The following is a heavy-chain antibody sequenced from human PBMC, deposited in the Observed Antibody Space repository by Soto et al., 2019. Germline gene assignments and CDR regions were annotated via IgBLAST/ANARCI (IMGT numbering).Heavy chain of an antibody. CDR1: GYTFTSYY. CDR2: INPSGGST. CDR3: ARGWANDFYYYYYGMDV. V-gene: IGHV1-46*01. Sequence: GASVKVSCKASGYTFTSYYMHWVRQAPGQGLEWMGIINPSGGSTSYAQKFQGRVTMTRDTSTSTVYMELSSLRSEDTAVYYCARGWANDFYYYYYGMDVWGQGTTVTVSS. J-gene: IGHJ6*02. D-gene: IGHD1-26*01.